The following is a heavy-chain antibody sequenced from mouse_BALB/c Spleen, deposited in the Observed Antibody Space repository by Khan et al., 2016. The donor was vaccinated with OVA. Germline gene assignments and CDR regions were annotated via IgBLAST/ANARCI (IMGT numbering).Heavy chain of an antibody. V-gene: IGHV9-3-1*01. CDR3: ARPPYFSYVMVY. CDR1: GYTFTNYG. Sequence: QIQLVQSGPALKKPGETVKISCKASGYTFTNYGMNWVKQAPGKGLKWMGWINTYTGETTYADDFKGRFAFSLETSASTANLQINNLKSEDTATYFCARPPYFSYVMVYWGQGTSVTVSS. J-gene: IGHJ4*01. D-gene: IGHD2-10*01. CDR2: INTYTGET.